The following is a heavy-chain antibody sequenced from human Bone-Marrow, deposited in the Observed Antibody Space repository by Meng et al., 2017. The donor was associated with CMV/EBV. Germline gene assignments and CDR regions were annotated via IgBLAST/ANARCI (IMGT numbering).Heavy chain of an antibody. D-gene: IGHD2-2*01. CDR2: ISSSGSYM. V-gene: IGHV3-21*06. CDR3: ARDDGSTWAIHY. Sequence: GGSLRLSCVASGFTFSDYSMNWVRQAPGKGLEWVASISSSGSYMNYAESVKGRFTVSRDSAQNSLYLQMKSLRAEDTAVYYCARDDGSTWAIHYWGQGTRVTVSS. J-gene: IGHJ1*01. CDR1: GFTFSDYS.